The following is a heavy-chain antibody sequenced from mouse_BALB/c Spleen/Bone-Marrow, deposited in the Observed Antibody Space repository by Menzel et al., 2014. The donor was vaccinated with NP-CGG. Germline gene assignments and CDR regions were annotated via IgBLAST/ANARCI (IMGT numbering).Heavy chain of an antibody. CDR1: GFDFSRYW. CDR3: ARPGYYGYQGV. Sequence: LVESGGSLKLSCAASGFDFSRYWMTWVRQAPGKGLEWIGEINPDSSTINYTPSLKDKFIISRDNAKNTLYLQMSKVRSEDTALYYCARPGYYGYQGVRGAGTTVTVSS. V-gene: IGHV4-1*02. CDR2: INPDSSTI. D-gene: IGHD1-2*01. J-gene: IGHJ1*01.